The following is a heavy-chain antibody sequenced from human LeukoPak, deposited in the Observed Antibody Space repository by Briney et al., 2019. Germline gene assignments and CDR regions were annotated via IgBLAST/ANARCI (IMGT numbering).Heavy chain of an antibody. CDR1: GGSFSGFY. D-gene: IGHD3-9*01. CDR2: INQSGIT. Sequence: PSETLSLTCAVYGGSFSGFYWTWIRQPPGKGLEWIGEINQSGITNYSPSLKSRMVISVDTSKKQFSLKLNSVTAADTAVYYCARGQRIRYFDHWGQGTLVTVSS. CDR3: ARGQRIRYFDH. J-gene: IGHJ4*02. V-gene: IGHV4-34*01.